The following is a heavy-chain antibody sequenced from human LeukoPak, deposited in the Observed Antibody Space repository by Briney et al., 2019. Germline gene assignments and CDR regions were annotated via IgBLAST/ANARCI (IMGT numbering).Heavy chain of an antibody. CDR3: AKPQYCISGLCSRFDC. CDR2: VSESGGST. J-gene: IGHJ4*02. Sequence: GGSLRLSCAASGFTFSNYAMSWVRQAPGKGLEWVSGVSESGGSTHYADSVKGRFTISRDNSKNTLYLQMNSLRAEDTVVYYCAKPQYCISGLCSRFDCWGQGTLVTVSS. V-gene: IGHV3-23*01. CDR1: GFTFSNYA. D-gene: IGHD2-8*01.